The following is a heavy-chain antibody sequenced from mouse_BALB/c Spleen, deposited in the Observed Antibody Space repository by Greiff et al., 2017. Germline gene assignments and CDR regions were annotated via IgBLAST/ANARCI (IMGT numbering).Heavy chain of an antibody. J-gene: IGHJ4*01. D-gene: IGHD2-4*01. CDR2: IDPETGGT. CDR1: GYTFTDYE. CDR3: TIDYDGGHYYAMDY. Sequence: VKLQESGAELVRPGASVTLSCKASGYTFTDYEMHWVKQTPVHGLEWIGAIDPETGGTAYNQKFKGKATLTADKSSSTAYMELRSLTSEDSAVYYCTIDYDGGHYYAMDYWGQGTSVTVSS. V-gene: IGHV1-15*01.